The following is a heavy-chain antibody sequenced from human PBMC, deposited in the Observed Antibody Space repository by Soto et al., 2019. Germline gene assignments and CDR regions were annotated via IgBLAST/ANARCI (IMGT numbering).Heavy chain of an antibody. CDR3: ASSATGLYGDYN. CDR1: GFTFTNYW. V-gene: IGHV3-74*01. D-gene: IGHD4-17*01. Sequence: EVQLVESGGGLVQPGGSLKLSCAASGFTFTNYWIHWVRQAPGKGLVWVSRINSDGSNINYADFVKGRFTISRDNAKTTVYLQMSSLRAEDTAVYFCASSATGLYGDYNWGQGALVTVSS. J-gene: IGHJ4*02. CDR2: INSDGSNI.